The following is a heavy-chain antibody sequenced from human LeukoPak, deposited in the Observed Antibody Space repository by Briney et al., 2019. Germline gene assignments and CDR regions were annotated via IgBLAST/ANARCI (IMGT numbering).Heavy chain of an antibody. CDR1: GGSFSGYF. CDR2: IYYSGST. CDR3: SRSVTTSYYYYGMDV. V-gene: IGHV4-34*01. J-gene: IGHJ6*02. Sequence: LETLSLTCAVYGGSFSGYFWGWIRQPPGMRLEWVGNIYYSGSTFYNPSLKSRVTISVDTSKNQFSLKLSSVTAADTAVYYCSRSVTTSYYYYGMDVWGQGTTVTVSS. D-gene: IGHD3-3*01.